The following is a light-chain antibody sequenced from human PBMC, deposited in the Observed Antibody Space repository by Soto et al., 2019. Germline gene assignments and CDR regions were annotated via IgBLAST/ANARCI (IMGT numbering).Light chain of an antibody. CDR2: KAS. V-gene: IGKV1-5*03. CDR3: QHFNNYSTT. J-gene: IGKJ1*01. CDR1: QSIGSW. Sequence: DIQMTQSPSTLSASVGDRVTITCRASQSIGSWLAWYQQKPGKAPKLLLYKASGLESGVPSRFSGSGSGTEFTLTSISLQADDFASYYCQHFNNYSTTVGQGTKVDVK.